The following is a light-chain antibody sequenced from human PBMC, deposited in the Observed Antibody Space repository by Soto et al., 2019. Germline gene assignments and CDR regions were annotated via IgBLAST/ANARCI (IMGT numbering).Light chain of an antibody. J-gene: IGLJ1*01. Sequence: QSVLTQPRSVSGSRGQSVTISCTGTSSDVGGYNYVSWYQQHPGKAPKLMIYDVSKQPSGVPDRFSGSKSGNTASLTISGLQAEDEADYYCCSYAGSYTYVFGTGTKVTV. CDR2: DVS. CDR3: CSYAGSYTYV. CDR1: SSDVGGYNY. V-gene: IGLV2-11*01.